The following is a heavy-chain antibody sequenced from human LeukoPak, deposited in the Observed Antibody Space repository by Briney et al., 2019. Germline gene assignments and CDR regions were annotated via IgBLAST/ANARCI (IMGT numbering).Heavy chain of an antibody. J-gene: IGHJ4*02. Sequence: GGSLRLSCAASGFTVSSNYMSWVRQAPGKGLEWVSVIYSGGSTCYADSVKGRFTISRDNSKNTLYLQMNSLRAEDTAVYYCARGEFDCSSTSCFYYFDYWGQGTLVTVSS. V-gene: IGHV3-53*01. D-gene: IGHD2-2*01. CDR1: GFTVSSNY. CDR2: IYSGGST. CDR3: ARGEFDCSSTSCFYYFDY.